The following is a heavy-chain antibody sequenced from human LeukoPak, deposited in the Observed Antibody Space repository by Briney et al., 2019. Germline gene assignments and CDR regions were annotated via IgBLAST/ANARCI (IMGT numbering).Heavy chain of an antibody. CDR3: AKEGEEFRGYLDF. V-gene: IGHV3-33*03. CDR1: GFTFSRLW. D-gene: IGHD3-16*01. Sequence: GGSLRLSCAASGFTFSRLWMQWVRQAPGKGLEWVADIHHDGSQRQYADSVKGRFTISKDNSQNTLYLQMHSLRGDDTAVFYCAKEGEEFRGYLDFWRKAGTVSVSS. CDR2: IHHDGSQR. J-gene: IGHJ6*03.